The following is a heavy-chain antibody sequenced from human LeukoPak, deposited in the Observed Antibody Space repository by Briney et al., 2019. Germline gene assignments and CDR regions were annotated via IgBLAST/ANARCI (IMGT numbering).Heavy chain of an antibody. CDR3: ARKSPPRGYCSGGSCYADY. CDR1: GFTFSSYS. Sequence: PGGSLRLSCAASGFTFSSYSMNWVRQAPGKGLEWVSSISSSSSYIYYADSVKGRFTISRDNAKNSLYLQMNSLRAEDTAVYYCARKSPPRGYCSGGSCYADYWGQGTLVTVSS. D-gene: IGHD2-15*01. CDR2: ISSSSSYI. V-gene: IGHV3-21*01. J-gene: IGHJ4*02.